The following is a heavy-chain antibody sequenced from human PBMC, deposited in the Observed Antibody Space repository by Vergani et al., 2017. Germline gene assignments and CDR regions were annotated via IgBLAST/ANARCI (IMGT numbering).Heavy chain of an antibody. CDR1: GFTFSTYA. Sequence: QVQLVESGGGVVQPGRSLRLSCTSSGFTFSTYAMHWVRQAPGQGLEWLAIIYYDGSKKYYADSVKGRFTISRDNSRNTLDLLMSSLRAEDTAIYYCVREGSYCGSTTCRNPSYVYYYHMDVWGEGTTVTVSS. CDR3: VREGSYCGSTTCRNPSYVYYYHMDV. V-gene: IGHV3-33*01. J-gene: IGHJ6*03. D-gene: IGHD2-21*01. CDR2: IYYDGSKK.